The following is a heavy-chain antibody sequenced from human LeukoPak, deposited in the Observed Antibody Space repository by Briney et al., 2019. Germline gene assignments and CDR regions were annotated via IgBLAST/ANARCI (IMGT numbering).Heavy chain of an antibody. CDR3: ARDPRYGSYYLSGTFDI. V-gene: IGHV4-39*07. CDR1: GGSISSSSYY. Sequence: SETLSLTCTVSGGSISSSSYYWGWIRQPPGKGLEWIGSIYYSGSTYYNPSLKSRVTMSVDTSKNQFSLRLSSVSAADTAVHYCARDPRYGSYYLSGTFDIWGQGTTVTVSS. CDR2: IYYSGST. J-gene: IGHJ3*02. D-gene: IGHD1-26*01.